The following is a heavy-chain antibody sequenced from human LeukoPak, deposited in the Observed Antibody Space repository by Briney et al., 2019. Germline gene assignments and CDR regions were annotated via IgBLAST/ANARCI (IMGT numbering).Heavy chain of an antibody. D-gene: IGHD4/OR15-4a*01. CDR3: ARRAGAYSHPYDY. CDR2: IYSDNT. V-gene: IGHV3-53*01. CDR1: GFTVSSNS. J-gene: IGHJ4*02. Sequence: PGGPLRLSCTVSGFTVSSNSMSWVRQAPGKGLEWVSFIYSDNTHYSDSVKGRFTISRDNSKNTLYLQMNSLRAADTAVYYCARRAGAYSHPYDYWGQGTLVTVSS.